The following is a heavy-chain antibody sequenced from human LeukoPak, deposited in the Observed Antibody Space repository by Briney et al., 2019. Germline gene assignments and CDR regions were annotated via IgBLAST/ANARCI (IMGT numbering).Heavy chain of an antibody. CDR3: ARGHRGLGY. CDR2: IYYTGTT. D-gene: IGHD3-16*01. J-gene: IGHJ4*02. V-gene: IGHV4-59*01. Sequence: SETLSLTCTVSGASISDYYWSWIRQPPGKGLEWIWYIYYTGTTNYNPSLKSRVTISVDTSKNQFSLKLTSVTAADTAVYYCARGHRGLGYWGQGTLVTVSS. CDR1: GASISDYY.